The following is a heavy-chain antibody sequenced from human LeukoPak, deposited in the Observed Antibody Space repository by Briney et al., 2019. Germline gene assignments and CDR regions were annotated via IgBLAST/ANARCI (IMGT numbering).Heavy chain of an antibody. CDR2: INHSGST. J-gene: IGHJ6*03. D-gene: IGHD1-26*01. V-gene: IGHV4-4*02. CDR1: GGSISSSNW. Sequence: PSETLSLTCAVSGGSISSSNWWSWVRQPPGKGLEWIGEINHSGSTNYNPSLKSRVTISVDTSKNQFSLKLSSVTAADTAVYYCARGKSGSYPYYYYYYYMDVWGKGTTVTVSS. CDR3: ARGKSGSYPYYYYYYYMDV.